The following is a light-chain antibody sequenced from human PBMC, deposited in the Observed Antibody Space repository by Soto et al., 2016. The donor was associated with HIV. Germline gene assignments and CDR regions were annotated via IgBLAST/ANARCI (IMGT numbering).Light chain of an antibody. J-gene: IGLJ2*01. Sequence: SYVLTQPPSVSVAPGKTARITCGGNNIGRKSVYWYQQKPGQAPVLVVYDDSDRPSGIPERFSGSNSGNTATLTISRVEAGDEADYCCQVWDSSSDHPVFGGGTKLTVL. V-gene: IGLV3-21*03. CDR1: NIGRKS. CDR3: QVWDSSSDHPV. CDR2: DDS.